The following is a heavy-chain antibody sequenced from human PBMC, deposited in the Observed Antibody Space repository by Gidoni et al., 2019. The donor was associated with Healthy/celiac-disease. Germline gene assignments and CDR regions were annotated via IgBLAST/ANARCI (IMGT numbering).Heavy chain of an antibody. V-gene: IGHV4-39*01. D-gene: IGHD6-19*01. CDR3: ARQVVAGTIWFDP. J-gene: IGHJ5*02. Sequence: QLQLQESGPGLVKPSETLSLTCTVSGGSISSSSYYWGWIRQPPGKGLEWIGSIYYSGSTYYNPSLKSRVTISVDTSKNQFSLKLSSVTAADTAVYYCARQVVAGTIWFDPWGQGTLVTVSS. CDR2: IYYSGST. CDR1: GGSISSSSYY.